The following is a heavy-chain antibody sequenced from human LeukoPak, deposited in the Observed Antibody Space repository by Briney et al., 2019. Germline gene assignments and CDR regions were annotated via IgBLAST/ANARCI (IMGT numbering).Heavy chain of an antibody. CDR1: GFTFSSYA. V-gene: IGHV3-23*01. D-gene: IGHD1-7*01. CDR2: ISGSGGST. Sequence: GGSLRLSCAASGFTFSSYAMSWVRQAPGKGLEWASAISGSGGSTYYADSVKGRFSISRDNSKNTLYLQMNSLRAEDTAVYYCAKEPNWNYYFDYWGQGTLVTVSS. CDR3: AKEPNWNYYFDY. J-gene: IGHJ4*02.